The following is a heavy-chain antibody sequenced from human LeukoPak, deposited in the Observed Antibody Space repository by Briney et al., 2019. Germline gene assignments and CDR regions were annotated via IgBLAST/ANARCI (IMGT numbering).Heavy chain of an antibody. CDR1: GFTFSSYA. J-gene: IGHJ3*02. CDR3: ARDDGTAGVAFDI. D-gene: IGHD6-13*01. CDR2: ISSSSSYI. Sequence: GGSLRLSCAASGFTFSSYAMSWVRQAPGKGLEWVSSISSSSSYIYYADSVKGRFTISRDNAKNSLYLQMNSLRAEDTAVYYCARDDGTAGVAFDIWGQGTMVTVSS. V-gene: IGHV3-21*01.